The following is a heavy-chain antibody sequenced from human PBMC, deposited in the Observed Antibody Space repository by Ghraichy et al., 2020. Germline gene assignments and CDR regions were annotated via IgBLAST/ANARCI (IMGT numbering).Heavy chain of an antibody. J-gene: IGHJ2*01. D-gene: IGHD2-2*02. CDR3: AKVLVRCTTTRCSTGWYLYM. Sequence: VSLISGDGAATYYADSVKGRFTISRDNSKNSLYLQMNSLRTEDTAFYFCAKVLVRCTTTRCSTGWYLYMWGRGTQFTVSS. CDR2: ISGDGAAT. V-gene: IGHV3-43*02.